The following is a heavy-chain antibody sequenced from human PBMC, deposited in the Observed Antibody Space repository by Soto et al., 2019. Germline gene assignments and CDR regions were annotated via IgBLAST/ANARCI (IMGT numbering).Heavy chain of an antibody. D-gene: IGHD1-1*01. CDR3: AIHQLGEGGNWFDP. V-gene: IGHV3-23*01. Sequence: GGSLRLSCVASGFTFSNYFMSWVRQAPGKGLESVSIISGSGRDTYYTDSVKGRFTISRDNSKSTLFLQMNTLRAEDTAFYYCAIHQLGEGGNWFDPWGRGTLVTVSS. CDR2: ISGSGRDT. CDR1: GFTFSNYF. J-gene: IGHJ5*02.